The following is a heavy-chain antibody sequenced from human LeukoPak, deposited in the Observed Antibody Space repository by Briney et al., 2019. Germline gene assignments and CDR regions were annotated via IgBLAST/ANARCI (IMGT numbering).Heavy chain of an antibody. Sequence: GGSLRLSCASSGFTFNRNAISWVRQAPGKGLEWVLTIGGSGDKTFYADSVKGRFTISRDNSKNMLHLQMSSLTGEDTALYYCVRRGDASSGWGDHDYWGQGALVTVSS. CDR1: GFTFNRNA. J-gene: IGHJ4*02. CDR2: IGGSGDKT. D-gene: IGHD6-19*01. V-gene: IGHV3-23*01. CDR3: VRRGDASSGWGDHDY.